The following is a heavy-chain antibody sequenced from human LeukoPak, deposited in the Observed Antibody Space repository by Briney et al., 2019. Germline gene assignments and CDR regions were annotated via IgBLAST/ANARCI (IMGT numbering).Heavy chain of an antibody. D-gene: IGHD6-13*01. Sequence: GRSLRLSCAASGFTFSSNAMHWVRQAPGKGLEWVAVISYDGSNKYYADSVKGRFTISRDNSKNTLYLQMNSLRAEDTAVYYCARKGAYSSSLDYWGQGTLVTVSS. CDR3: ARKGAYSSSLDY. CDR1: GFTFSSNA. CDR2: ISYDGSNK. J-gene: IGHJ4*02. V-gene: IGHV3-30*04.